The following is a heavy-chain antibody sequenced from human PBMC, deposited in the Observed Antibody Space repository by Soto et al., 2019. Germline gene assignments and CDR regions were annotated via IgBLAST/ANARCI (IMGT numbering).Heavy chain of an antibody. CDR3: ASNGYSSTWHSWFDP. Sequence: QVQLVQSGAEVKKPGASVKVSCKASGYTFTSYYMHWVRQAPGQGLEWMGIINPSGGSTSYAQKFQGRVTMXXDXSMXTVYMELSSLRSEDTAVYYCASNGYSSTWHSWFDPWGQGTLVTVSS. J-gene: IGHJ5*02. V-gene: IGHV1-46*03. D-gene: IGHD6-13*01. CDR1: GYTFTSYY. CDR2: INPSGGST.